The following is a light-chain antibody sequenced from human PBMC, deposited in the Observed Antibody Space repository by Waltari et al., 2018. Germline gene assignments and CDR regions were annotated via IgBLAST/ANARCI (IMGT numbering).Light chain of an antibody. Sequence: EIVLTQSPGTLSLSPGERATLSCRASQSVSTTYLAWYPQKPGQPPRLLIYEASIRATGSPDRFSGSGSGTDFTLTISRLEPEDFAVYYCQQYGSSPGTLGQGTKVEVK. CDR3: QQYGSSPGT. CDR1: QSVSTTY. V-gene: IGKV3-20*01. CDR2: EAS. J-gene: IGKJ2*01.